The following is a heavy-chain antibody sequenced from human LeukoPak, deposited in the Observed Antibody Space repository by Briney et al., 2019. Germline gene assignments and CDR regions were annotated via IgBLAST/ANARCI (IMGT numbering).Heavy chain of an antibody. D-gene: IGHD3-22*01. V-gene: IGHV3-9*03. J-gene: IGHJ4*02. CDR2: ISWNSGSI. Sequence: GGSLRLSCAASGFTFDDYAMHWVRQAPGKGLEWVSGISWNSGSIGYADSVKGRFTISRDNAKNSLYLQMNSLRAEDMALYYCAKDANYDSSGYYDYWGQGTLVTVSS. CDR3: AKDANYDSSGYYDY. CDR1: GFTFDDYA.